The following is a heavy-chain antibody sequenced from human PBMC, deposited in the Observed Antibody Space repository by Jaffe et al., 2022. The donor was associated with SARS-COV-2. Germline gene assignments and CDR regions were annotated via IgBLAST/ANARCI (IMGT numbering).Heavy chain of an antibody. V-gene: IGHV4-31*03. D-gene: IGHD4-17*01. Sequence: QVQLQESGPGLVKPSQTLSLTCTVSGGSISSGGYYWSWIRQHPGKGLEWIGYIYYSGSTYYNPSLKSRVTISVDTSKNQFSLKLSSVTAADTAVYYCARAEPHDYGDYGGHLPLVDAFDIWGQGTMVTVSS. CDR1: GGSISSGGYY. CDR2: IYYSGST. J-gene: IGHJ3*02. CDR3: ARAEPHDYGDYGGHLPLVDAFDI.